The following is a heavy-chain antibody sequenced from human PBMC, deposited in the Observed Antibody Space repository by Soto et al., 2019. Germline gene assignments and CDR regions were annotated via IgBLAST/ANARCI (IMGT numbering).Heavy chain of an antibody. J-gene: IGHJ4*02. CDR3: ARTKLHYDSIGSYFYYFDY. CDR2: ISTYNGYT. D-gene: IGHD3-22*01. V-gene: IGHV1-18*01. CDR1: DYTFTTYG. Sequence: QVQLVQSGAEVKKPGASVKVSCKTFDYTFTTYGISWVRQAPGQGLEWIGWISTYNGYTSYAQKFQGRVTMTTDTSTSTAYMELRSLRSDDTAVYYCARTKLHYDSIGSYFYYFDYWGQGTLVTVSS.